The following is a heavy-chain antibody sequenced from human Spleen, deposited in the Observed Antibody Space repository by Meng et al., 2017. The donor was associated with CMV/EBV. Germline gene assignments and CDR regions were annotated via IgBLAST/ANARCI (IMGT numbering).Heavy chain of an antibody. CDR2: IADTRKT. CDR3: AREGGDPYFDM. J-gene: IGHJ4*03. V-gene: IGHV4-38-2*02. Sequence: SQTLSLTCAVSDSSVFGSHFWAWVRQPPGKRLEWIGSIADTRKTYYTPSLQSRITMSVDTSMNHFSLRLTSVTAADTAVYYCAREGGDPYFDMWGRGTLVTVSS. CDR1: DSSVFGSHF. D-gene: IGHD3-9*01.